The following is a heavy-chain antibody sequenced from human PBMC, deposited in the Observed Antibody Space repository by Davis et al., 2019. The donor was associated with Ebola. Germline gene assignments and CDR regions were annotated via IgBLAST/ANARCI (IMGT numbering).Heavy chain of an antibody. CDR2: ISSNGGST. CDR1: GFTFGNYA. Sequence: GESLKISCSASGFTFGNYAMHWVRQAPGKGLEYVSAISSNGGSTYYADSVKGRFTISRDNSKNTLYLQMSSLRAEDTAVYYCVKVLGPGYFDYWGQGTLVTVSS. D-gene: IGHD3-10*01. J-gene: IGHJ4*02. CDR3: VKVLGPGYFDY. V-gene: IGHV3-64D*06.